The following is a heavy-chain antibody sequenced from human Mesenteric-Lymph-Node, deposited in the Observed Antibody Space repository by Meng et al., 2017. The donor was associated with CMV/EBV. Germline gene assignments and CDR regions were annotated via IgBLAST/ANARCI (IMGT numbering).Heavy chain of an antibody. CDR1: GFTFSSYA. Sequence: SGFTFSSYAMHWVRQAPGKGLEWVAVISYDGSNKYCADSVKGRFTISRDNSKNTLYLQMNSLRAEDTAVYYCARDGGGNFLYYFDYWGQGTLVTVSS. D-gene: IGHD4-23*01. J-gene: IGHJ4*02. V-gene: IGHV3-30*04. CDR3: ARDGGGNFLYYFDY. CDR2: ISYDGSNK.